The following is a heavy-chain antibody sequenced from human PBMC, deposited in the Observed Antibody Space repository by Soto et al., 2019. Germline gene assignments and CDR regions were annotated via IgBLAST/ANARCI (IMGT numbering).Heavy chain of an antibody. CDR1: GGSISSGGYY. Sequence: QVQLQESGPGLVKPSQTLSLTCTVSGGSISSGGYYWSWIRQHPGKGLEWIGYIYYSGSTYYNPSLKSRVTISVDTSKNQFSLKLSSVTAADTAVYYCARTPYCSSTSYAMCFWFDLWGQGTLVTVSS. CDR2: IYYSGST. D-gene: IGHD2-2*01. J-gene: IGHJ5*02. CDR3: ARTPYCSSTSYAMCFWFDL. V-gene: IGHV4-31*03.